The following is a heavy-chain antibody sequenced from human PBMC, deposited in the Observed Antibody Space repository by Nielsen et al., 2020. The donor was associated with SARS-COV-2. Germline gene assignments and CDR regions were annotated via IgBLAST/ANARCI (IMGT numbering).Heavy chain of an antibody. CDR2: IKTSGGTT. J-gene: IGHJ4*02. V-gene: IGHV3-23*01. CDR3: ATESTIFGVVINFAPDF. D-gene: IGHD3-3*01. Sequence: GESLKISCAASGFTFSNYAMNWVRQAPGKGLEWVSVIKTSGGTTYYADSVKGRCTISRDNAKNSLYLQMSSLRAEDTAVYYCATESTIFGVVINFAPDFWGQGTLVTVSS. CDR1: GFTFSNYA.